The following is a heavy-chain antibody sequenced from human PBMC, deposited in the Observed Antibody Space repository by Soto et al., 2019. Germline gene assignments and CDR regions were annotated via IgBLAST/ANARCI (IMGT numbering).Heavy chain of an antibody. J-gene: IGHJ6*02. CDR3: ARGIYYYGSGSYPYYYYGMDV. D-gene: IGHD3-10*01. V-gene: IGHV1-69*13. CDR2: IIPIFGTA. CDR1: GGTFSSYA. Sequence: SVKVSCKASGGTFSSYAISWVRQAPGQGLEWMGGIIPIFGTANYAQKFQGRVTITADESTSTAYMELSSLRSEDTAVYYCARGIYYYGSGSYPYYYYGMDVWGQGTTVTSP.